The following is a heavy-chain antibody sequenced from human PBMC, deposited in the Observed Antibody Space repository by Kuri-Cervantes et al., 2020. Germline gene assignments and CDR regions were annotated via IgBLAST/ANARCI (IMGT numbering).Heavy chain of an antibody. CDR3: ARGPSRGWFDP. D-gene: IGHD3-10*01. Sequence: ASVKVSCKASGYTFTSYAMHWVRQAPGQRLEWMGWIDAGNGNTKYSQKFQGRVTITRDTSASTAYMELSSLRSEDTAVYYCARGPSRGWFDPWGQGTLVTVSS. CDR2: IDAGNGNT. V-gene: IGHV1-3*01. CDR1: GYTFTSYA. J-gene: IGHJ5*02.